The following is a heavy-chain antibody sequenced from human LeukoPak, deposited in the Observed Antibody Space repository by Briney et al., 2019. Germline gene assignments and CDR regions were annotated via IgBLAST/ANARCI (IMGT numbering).Heavy chain of an antibody. Sequence: PGGSLRLSCAASGFTFRTYAMSWVRQAPGTGLEWVACIKGDASEEYYVASVRGRFTISRDNAKNSLYLQMSSLRAEDTGVYYCASLDTALSSSIWGQGTLVTVSS. CDR1: GFTFRTYA. V-gene: IGHV3-7*01. D-gene: IGHD5-18*01. CDR2: IKGDASEE. J-gene: IGHJ4*02. CDR3: ASLDTALSSSI.